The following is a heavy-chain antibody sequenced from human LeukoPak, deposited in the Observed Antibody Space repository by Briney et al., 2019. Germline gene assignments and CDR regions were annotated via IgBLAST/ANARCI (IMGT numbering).Heavy chain of an antibody. Sequence: GASVKVSCKASGGTXSSYAISWVRQAPGQGLEWMGRIIPILGIANYAQKFQGRVTITADKSTSTAYMELSSLRSEDTAVYYCAREGEQQLDRWFDPWGQGTLVTVSS. J-gene: IGHJ5*02. CDR2: IIPILGIA. CDR1: GGTXSSYA. V-gene: IGHV1-69*04. CDR3: AREGEQQLDRWFDP. D-gene: IGHD6-13*01.